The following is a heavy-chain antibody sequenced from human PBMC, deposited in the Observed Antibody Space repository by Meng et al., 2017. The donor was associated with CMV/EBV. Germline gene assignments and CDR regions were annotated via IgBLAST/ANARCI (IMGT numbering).Heavy chain of an antibody. J-gene: IGHJ4*02. Sequence: ASVKVSCKASGYTFTSYDINWVRQVTGQGLEWMGWMNPNRGNTGYAQKFQGRVNMTRNTSISTAYMELSSLRSEDTAVYYCARERSESGGVIIDYWGQGTLVTVSS. CDR1: GYTFTSYD. D-gene: IGHD3-10*01. CDR3: ARERSESGGVIIDY. V-gene: IGHV1-8*01. CDR2: MNPNRGNT.